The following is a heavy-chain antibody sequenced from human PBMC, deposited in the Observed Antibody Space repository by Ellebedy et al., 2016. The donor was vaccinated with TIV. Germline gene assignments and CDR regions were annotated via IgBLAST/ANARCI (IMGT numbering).Heavy chain of an antibody. CDR2: IIPIFGTA. CDR3: ASGYCSGGSCYVGGGNYYYGMDV. Sequence: SVKVSXXASGGTFSSYAISWVRQAPGQGLEWMGGIIPIFGTANYAQKFQGRVTITADKSTSTAYMELSSLRSEDTAVYYCASGYCSGGSCYVGGGNYYYGMDVWGQGTTVTVSS. CDR1: GGTFSSYA. J-gene: IGHJ6*02. V-gene: IGHV1-69*06. D-gene: IGHD2-15*01.